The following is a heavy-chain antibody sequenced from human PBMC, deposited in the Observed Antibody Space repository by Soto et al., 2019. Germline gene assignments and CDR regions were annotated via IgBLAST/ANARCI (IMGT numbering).Heavy chain of an antibody. V-gene: IGHV1-2*04. CDR1: GYTFTGYY. CDR2: INPNSGGT. D-gene: IGHD2-2*01. Sequence: ASVKVSCTASGYTFTGYYMHCVRQAPGQGLEWMGWINPNSGGTNYAQKFQGWVTMTRDTSISTAYMELSRLRSDDTAMYYCARLEPVVPAEEYYYGMDVWGQGTTVTVSS. J-gene: IGHJ6*02. CDR3: ARLEPVVPAEEYYYGMDV.